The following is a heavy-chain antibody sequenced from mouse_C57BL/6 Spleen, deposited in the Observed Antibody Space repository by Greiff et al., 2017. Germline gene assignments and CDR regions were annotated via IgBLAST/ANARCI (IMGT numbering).Heavy chain of an antibody. Sequence: VQLQQSGAELAKPGASVKLSCKASGYTFTSYWMHWVKQRPGQGLEWIGYINPSSGYTKYNQKFKDKATLTADTYSSTAYMQMSSLTYEDSAVYYYARSHSNPFYWYFDVWGTGTTVTVSS. CDR1: GYTFTSYW. CDR3: ARSHSNPFYWYFDV. J-gene: IGHJ1*03. V-gene: IGHV1-7*01. D-gene: IGHD2-5*01. CDR2: INPSSGYT.